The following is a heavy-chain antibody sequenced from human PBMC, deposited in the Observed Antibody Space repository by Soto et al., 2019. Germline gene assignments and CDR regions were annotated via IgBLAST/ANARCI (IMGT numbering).Heavy chain of an antibody. J-gene: IGHJ6*02. CDR1: GGTFNTFA. D-gene: IGHD1-26*01. CDR3: GLASKWELLGYFYGMDV. CDR2: VIPLFNTP. V-gene: IGHV1-69*01. Sequence: QVQLVQSGAEVKKPGSSAKVSCKASGGTFNTFAFTWVRQAPGQGFEWMGGVIPLFNTPDYAQKFQGRVTITADESTSTVYVELIGLSSDDTAVYFCGLASKWELLGYFYGMDVWGQGTTVIVSS.